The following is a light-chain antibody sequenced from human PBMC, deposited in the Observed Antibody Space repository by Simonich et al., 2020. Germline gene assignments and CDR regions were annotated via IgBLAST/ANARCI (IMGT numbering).Light chain of an antibody. V-gene: IGKV4-1*01. CDR2: VAT. J-gene: IGKJ1*01. Sequence: DIVMTQSPDSLAVSLGERATINCKSSQSVLYSSNNKNYLAWYQQKPGQPTKLLIYVATTRESGVPDRFSGSGSGTDFTLTISSLQAEDVAVYYCQQYYSTPRTFGQGTKVEIK. CDR1: QSVLYSSNNKNY. CDR3: QQYYSTPRT.